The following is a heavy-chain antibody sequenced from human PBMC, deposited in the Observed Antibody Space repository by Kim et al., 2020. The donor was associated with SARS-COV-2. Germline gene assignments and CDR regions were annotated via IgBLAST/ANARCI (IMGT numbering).Heavy chain of an antibody. CDR1: GFAFDSYV. D-gene: IGHD3-3*01. V-gene: IGHV3-23*01. CDR2: ISGSGGKT. Sequence: GGSLRLSCAASGFAFDSYVMTWVRQAPGKGLECLSTISGSGGKTYYADSVKGRFTISRDNSENTLYLQMNSLRADDTAVYYCAKDQARIGFWSGYSAFDYWGRGTLVTVSS. J-gene: IGHJ4*02. CDR3: AKDQARIGFWSGYSAFDY.